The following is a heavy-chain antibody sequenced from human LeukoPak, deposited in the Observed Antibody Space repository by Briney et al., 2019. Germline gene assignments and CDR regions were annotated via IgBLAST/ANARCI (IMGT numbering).Heavy chain of an antibody. V-gene: IGHV3-74*01. CDR3: ARVSSYCSTPSCPYDS. Sequence: GGSLRRSCAASGFTFSTYWMHWVRQAPGKGRVWVSRMSTDGSTTSYADSVKGRFTSSIYNAQNTLYLQMNSLRVEDTAVYSCARVSSYCSTPSCPYDSWGPGTLVTVSS. CDR1: GFTFSTYW. CDR2: MSTDGSTT. D-gene: IGHD2-2*01. J-gene: IGHJ4*02.